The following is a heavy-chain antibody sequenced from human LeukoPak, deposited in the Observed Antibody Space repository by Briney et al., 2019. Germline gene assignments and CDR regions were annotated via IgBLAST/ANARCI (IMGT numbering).Heavy chain of an antibody. J-gene: IGHJ5*02. CDR2: IRSKAYGGTT. CDR3: TRAGDCSGGSCYSP. CDR1: GFTFGDYA. D-gene: IGHD2-15*01. V-gene: IGHV3-49*03. Sequence: PGGSLRLSCTASGFTFGDYAMSWFRQAPGKGLEWVGFIRSKAYGGTTEYAASVKGRFTISRDDSKSIAYLQMNSLKTEDTAVYYCTRAGDCSGGSCYSPWGQGTLVTVSS.